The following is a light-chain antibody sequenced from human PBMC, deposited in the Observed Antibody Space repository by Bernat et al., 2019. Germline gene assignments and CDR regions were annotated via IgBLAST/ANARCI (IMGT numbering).Light chain of an antibody. CDR1: QRINSW. V-gene: IGKV1-12*01. CDR3: QQADSFPIT. Sequence: DIQMTQSPSSVSASVGDRVTITCRASQRINSWVAWYQQKPGKAPKLLIYAASSLQSGVPPRFSGSGSGTDFTLTISSLQPEDFATYYCQQADSFPITFGQGTRLEIK. CDR2: AAS. J-gene: IGKJ5*01.